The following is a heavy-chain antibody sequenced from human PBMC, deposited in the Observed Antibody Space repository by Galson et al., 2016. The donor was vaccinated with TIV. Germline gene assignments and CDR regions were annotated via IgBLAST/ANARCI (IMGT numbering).Heavy chain of an antibody. CDR3: AKQLDFDQRVLDAFHI. CDR1: GYSFATFW. J-gene: IGHJ3*02. V-gene: IGHV5-51*03. D-gene: IGHD3-9*01. Sequence: QSGAEVTKPGESLKISCKASGYSFATFWVGWARQMPGQGLEWMGVIYPADSETRYSPSFQGQVSISADRSISTAYLQWSSLKASDTAMYYCAKQLDFDQRVLDAFHIWGQGTLLTVSS. CDR2: IYPADSET.